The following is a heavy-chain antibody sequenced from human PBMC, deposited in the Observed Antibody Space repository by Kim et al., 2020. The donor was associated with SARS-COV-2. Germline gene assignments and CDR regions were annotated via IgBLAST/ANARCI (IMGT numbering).Heavy chain of an antibody. V-gene: IGHV4-59*01. CDR3: ASYYYDSSGYYYGFDN. Sequence: SLRSRVTISVDTAKNQFALKLSSVTAADTAVYYCASYYYDSSGYYYGFDNWGQGTLVTVSS. D-gene: IGHD3-22*01. J-gene: IGHJ4*02.